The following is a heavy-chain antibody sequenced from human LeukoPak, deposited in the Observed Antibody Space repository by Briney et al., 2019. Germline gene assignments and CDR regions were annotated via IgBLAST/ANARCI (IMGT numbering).Heavy chain of an antibody. V-gene: IGHV7-4-1*02. CDR3: AREGVLLWFGEVDAFDI. D-gene: IGHD3-10*01. CDR2: INTNIGNP. J-gene: IGHJ3*02. CDR1: GYTFTSYA. Sequence: ASVKVSCKASGYTFTSYAMNWVRQAPGQGLEWMGWINTNIGNPTYAQGFTGRFVFSLDTSVSTAYLQISSLKAEDTAVYYCAREGVLLWFGEVDAFDIWGQGTMVTVSS.